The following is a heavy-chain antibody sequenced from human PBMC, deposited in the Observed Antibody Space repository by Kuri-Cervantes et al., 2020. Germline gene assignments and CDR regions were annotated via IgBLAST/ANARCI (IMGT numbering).Heavy chain of an antibody. V-gene: IGHV4-30-2*01. CDR1: GGSISSGDYY. CDR3: ARVSGVAAMAFDI. CDR2: IYHSGST. Sequence: SETLSLTCTVSGGSISSGDYYWSWIRQPPGKGLEWIGYIYHSGSTYYNPSLKSRVTISVDRSKNQFSLKLSSVTAADTAVYYCARVSGVAAMAFDIWGQGTMVTVSS. J-gene: IGHJ3*02. D-gene: IGHD2-15*01.